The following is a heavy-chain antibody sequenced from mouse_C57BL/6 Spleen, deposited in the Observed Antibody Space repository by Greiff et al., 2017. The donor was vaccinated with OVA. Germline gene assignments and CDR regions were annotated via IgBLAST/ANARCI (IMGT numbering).Heavy chain of an antibody. D-gene: IGHD2-4*01. CDR1: GYTFTSYW. V-gene: IGHV1-61*01. J-gene: IGHJ3*01. Sequence: QVQLQQPGAELVRPGSSVKLSCKASGYTFTSYWMDWVKQRPGQGLEWIGNIYPSDSETHYNQKFKDKATLTADKSSSPAYMQLSSLTSEDSAVYDCARRGIYDYDVRFADWGQGTLVTVSA. CDR2: IYPSDSET. CDR3: ARRGIYDYDVRFAD.